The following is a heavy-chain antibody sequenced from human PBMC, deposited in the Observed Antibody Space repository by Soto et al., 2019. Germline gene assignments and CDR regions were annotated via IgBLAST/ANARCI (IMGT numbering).Heavy chain of an antibody. D-gene: IGHD1-26*01. CDR2: IKSKTNGGTT. Sequence: EVHLEESGGGLVQPGGSLRLSCAASGFTFSNAWMNWVRQAPGKGLEWVGRIKSKTNGGTTDYAAPAQGRFTISRDDSENTLYLQMNSLKTEDTAVYYCTTAPSGSYPDYWGQGTLVTVSS. CDR1: GFTFSNAW. V-gene: IGHV3-15*07. J-gene: IGHJ4*02. CDR3: TTAPSGSYPDY.